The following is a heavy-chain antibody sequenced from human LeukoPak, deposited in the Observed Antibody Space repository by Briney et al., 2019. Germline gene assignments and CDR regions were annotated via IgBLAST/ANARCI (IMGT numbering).Heavy chain of an antibody. D-gene: IGHD2-15*01. V-gene: IGHV4-61*01. CDR1: GGSVSSGSYY. Sequence: SETLSLTCTVSGGSVSSGSYYWSWIRQPPGKGLEWIGYIYYSGSTNYNPSLKSRVTISVDTSKNQFSLKLSSVTAADTAVYYCARTTRYCSGGSCPNWFDPWGQGTLVTVSS. CDR2: IYYSGST. CDR3: ARTTRYCSGGSCPNWFDP. J-gene: IGHJ5*02.